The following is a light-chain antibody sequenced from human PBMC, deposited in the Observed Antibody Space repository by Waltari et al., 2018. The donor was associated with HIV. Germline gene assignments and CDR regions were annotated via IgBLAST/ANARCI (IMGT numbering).Light chain of an antibody. CDR2: DAS. Sequence: EIVLTQSPATLSLSPGERATLSCRASQSVSNFLAWYQHKSGQAPRLLIFDASNRATGFPARFSGSGSGTDFTLTISSLEPEDFAVYYCQQRSDWRRLTFGGGTKLEIK. CDR3: QQRSDWRRLT. CDR1: QSVSNF. J-gene: IGKJ4*01. V-gene: IGKV3-11*01.